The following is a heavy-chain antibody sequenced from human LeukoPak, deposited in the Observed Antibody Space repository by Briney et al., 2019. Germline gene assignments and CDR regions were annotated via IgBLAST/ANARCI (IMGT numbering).Heavy chain of an antibody. CDR2: ISYDANNK. Sequence: PGRSLRLSCAASGFTFSTSAMHWVRQAPGKGLEWVAVISYDANNKYYADSVKGRFTISRDNSKNTLYLQMNNLRPEDTAVYYCARGMGTVVNNWFDPWGQGTLVTVSS. CDR1: GFTFSTSA. CDR3: ARGMGTVVNNWFDP. V-gene: IGHV3-30-3*01. J-gene: IGHJ5*02. D-gene: IGHD2-2*03.